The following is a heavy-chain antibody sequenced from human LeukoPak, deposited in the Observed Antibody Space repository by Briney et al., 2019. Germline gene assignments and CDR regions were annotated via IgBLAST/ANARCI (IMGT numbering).Heavy chain of an antibody. D-gene: IGHD6-13*01. V-gene: IGHV3-21*01. CDR1: GFTFSSYS. Sequence: GGSLRLSCAASGFTFSSYSMNWVRQAPGKGLEWVSSISSSSSYIYYADSVKGRFTISRDKAKNPLYLQMNSLRAEDTAVYYCARDGKSSSWYDYWGQGTLVTVSS. CDR3: ARDGKSSSWYDY. J-gene: IGHJ4*02. CDR2: ISSSSSYI.